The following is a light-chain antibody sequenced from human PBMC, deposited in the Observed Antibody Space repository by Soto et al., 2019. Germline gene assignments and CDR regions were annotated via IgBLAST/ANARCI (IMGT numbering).Light chain of an antibody. V-gene: IGLV2-14*01. CDR3: GSYTTSANDV. J-gene: IGLJ1*01. CDR2: DVS. CDR1: SSDVYAYNF. Sequence: SALTQPASVSGAPGQSITLSCPGPSSDVYAYNFVSWYQQHPGKAPKLIIYDVSNRPSGVSNRFSGSKSGNTASLTISGLQAEDEADYYCGSYTTSANDVYGSGTKGIV.